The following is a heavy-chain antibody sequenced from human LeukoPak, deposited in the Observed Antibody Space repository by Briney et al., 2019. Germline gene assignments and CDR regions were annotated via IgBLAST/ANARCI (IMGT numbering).Heavy chain of an antibody. CDR3: VTSTGQQFIPYDY. CDR1: GFNVSSNY. V-gene: IGHV3-66*02. D-gene: IGHD6-13*01. CDR2: IYGADAA. Sequence: GGSLRLSCAASGFNVSSNYKTWIRQAPGKGLEWVSLIYGADAAYYAVSVRGRFMISRDNLKNTLFLQMNSLRVEDTAVYYCVTSTGQQFIPYDYWGQGTHVTVSS. J-gene: IGHJ4*02.